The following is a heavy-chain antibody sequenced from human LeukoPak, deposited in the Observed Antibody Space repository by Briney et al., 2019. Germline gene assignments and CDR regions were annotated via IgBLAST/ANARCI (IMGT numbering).Heavy chain of an antibody. CDR1: GFTFSSYA. V-gene: IGHV3-23*01. J-gene: IGHJ4*02. D-gene: IGHD3-22*01. CDR3: AKGREDYYDSSGYLPMGGHDY. CDR2: ISGNGGGT. Sequence: PGGSLRLSCGASGFTFSSYAMSWVRQAPGKGLEWVSAISGNGGGTYYADSVKGRFTISRDNSKNTLYLQMNSLRAEDTAVYYCAKGREDYYDSSGYLPMGGHDYWGQGTLVTVSS.